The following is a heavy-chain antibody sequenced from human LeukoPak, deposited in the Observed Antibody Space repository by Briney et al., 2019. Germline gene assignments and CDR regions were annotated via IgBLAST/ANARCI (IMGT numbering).Heavy chain of an antibody. V-gene: IGHV3-30*18. J-gene: IGHJ3*02. D-gene: IGHD2/OR15-2a*01. Sequence: GGSLRLSCAASGFTFSSYGMHWVRQAPGKGLEWVAVISYDGSNKYYADSVKGRFTISRDNSKNTLYLQMNSLRAEDTAVYYCAKGAFYGLNAFDIWGQETMVTVSS. CDR2: ISYDGSNK. CDR1: GFTFSSYG. CDR3: AKGAFYGLNAFDI.